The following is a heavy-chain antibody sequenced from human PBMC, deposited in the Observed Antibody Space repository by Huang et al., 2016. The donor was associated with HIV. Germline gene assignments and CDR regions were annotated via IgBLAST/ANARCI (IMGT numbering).Heavy chain of an antibody. CDR2: INHSGNT. J-gene: IGHJ4*02. CDR1: GGSFSGYC. CDR3: ARRYNSRRDY. V-gene: IGHV4-34*02. Sequence: QVQLEQWGAGLLKASETLSLTCAVYGGSFSGYCWNWLRQAPGKGLEWVGEINHSGNTNYNPSLKSRVNMSVDTSKSQFSLYLTSLSAADTGTYFCARRYNSRRDYWGRGTLVTVHS. D-gene: IGHD3-22*01.